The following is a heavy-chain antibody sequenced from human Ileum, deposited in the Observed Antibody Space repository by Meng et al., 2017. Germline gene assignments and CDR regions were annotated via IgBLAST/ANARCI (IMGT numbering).Heavy chain of an antibody. CDR1: GGSVSLGLYY. V-gene: IGHV4-61*01. CDR2: IYYSGSI. Sequence: VHSQGPGPGLARPSVTLSLTYTGSGGSVSLGLYYLSWIRQPPGKGLEWIGYIYYSGSINYNPSLKSRVTISVDTSKNQFSLNLSSVTAADTAVYYCARDSGWFDRWGQGTLVTVFS. CDR3: ARDSGWFDR. J-gene: IGHJ5*02.